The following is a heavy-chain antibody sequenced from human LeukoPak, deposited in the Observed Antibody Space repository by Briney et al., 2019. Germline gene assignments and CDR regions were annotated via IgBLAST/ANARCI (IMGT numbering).Heavy chain of an antibody. CDR1: GYTFTSYG. CDR2: ISAYNGNT. Sequence: VSVKVSCKASGYTFTSYGINWVRQAPGQGLEWMGWISAYNGNTNYAQKLQGRVTMTTDTSTSTAYMELRSLRSDDTAVYYCARDLIGDYAFDYWGQGTLVTVSS. J-gene: IGHJ4*02. CDR3: ARDLIGDYAFDY. V-gene: IGHV1-18*01. D-gene: IGHD4-17*01.